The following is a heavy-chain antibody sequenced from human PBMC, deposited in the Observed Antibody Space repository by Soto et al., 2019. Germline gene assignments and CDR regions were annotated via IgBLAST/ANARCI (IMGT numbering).Heavy chain of an antibody. CDR2: INAGNGNT. D-gene: IGHD6-19*01. Sequence: QVQLVQSGAEVKKPGASVKVSCKASGYTFTSYAIHWVRQAPGQRLEWMGWINAGNGNTKYSQKFQGRVTITRDTSASTAYMELSSLRSEDTAVYYCARDTLIAVAGKGVRWFDPWGQGTLVTVSS. CDR1: GYTFTSYA. V-gene: IGHV1-3*01. CDR3: ARDTLIAVAGKGVRWFDP. J-gene: IGHJ5*02.